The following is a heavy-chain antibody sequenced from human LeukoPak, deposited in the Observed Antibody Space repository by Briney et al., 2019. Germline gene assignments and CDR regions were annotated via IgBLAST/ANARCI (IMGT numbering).Heavy chain of an antibody. J-gene: IGHJ4*02. CDR1: GFTFSSHG. V-gene: IGHV3-23*01. Sequence: PGGSLRLSCAASGFTFSSHGMNWVRQAPGKGLEWVSAISGSGGSTYYADSVKGRFTISRDNSKNTLYLQMNSLRAEDTAVYYCAKLGFYDSSGYYFDYWGQGTLVTVSS. D-gene: IGHD3-22*01. CDR3: AKLGFYDSSGYYFDY. CDR2: ISGSGGST.